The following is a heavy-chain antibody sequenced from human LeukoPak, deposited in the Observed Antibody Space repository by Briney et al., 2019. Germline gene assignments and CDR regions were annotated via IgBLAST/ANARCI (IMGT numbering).Heavy chain of an antibody. CDR2: IHYGGNT. CDR3: ARRDSSGYYPAYFDY. D-gene: IGHD3-22*01. Sequence: SETLSLTCTVSGGSISSSSYYWGWIRQPPGKGLEWIGSIHYGGNTYYNPSLKSRVTISVDTSKNQFSLKLSSVTAADAAVYYCARRDSSGYYPAYFDYWGQGTLVTVSS. CDR1: GGSISSSSYY. V-gene: IGHV4-39*01. J-gene: IGHJ4*02.